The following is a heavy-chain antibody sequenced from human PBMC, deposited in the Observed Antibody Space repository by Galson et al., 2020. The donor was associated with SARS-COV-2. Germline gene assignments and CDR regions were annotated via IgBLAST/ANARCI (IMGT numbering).Heavy chain of an antibody. CDR2: MNTNSGNT. V-gene: IGHV1-8*03. D-gene: IGHD3-10*01. CDR3: ARSPNSDYYYYMDV. Sequence: ASVKVSCKASGYTFTSYDINWVRQATGQGLEWMGWMNTNSGNTGYAQKFQGRVTITRNTSISTAYMELSSLRSEDTAVYYWARSPNSDYYYYMDVWGKGTTVTISS. J-gene: IGHJ6*03. CDR1: GYTFTSYD.